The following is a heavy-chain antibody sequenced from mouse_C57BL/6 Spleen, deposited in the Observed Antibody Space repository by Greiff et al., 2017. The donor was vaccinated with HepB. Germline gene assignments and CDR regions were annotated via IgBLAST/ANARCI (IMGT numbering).Heavy chain of an antibody. J-gene: IGHJ2*01. D-gene: IGHD2-5*01. V-gene: IGHV1-74*01. CDR2: IHPYDSDT. CDR3: AIGGYYSNSYYFDY. Sequence: QVQLQQPGAELVKPGASVKVSCKASGYTFTSYWMHWVKQRPGQGLEWIGRIHPYDSDTNYNQKFKGKATLTVDKSSSTAYMQLSSLTSEDSAVYYCAIGGYYSNSYYFDYWGQGTTLTVSS. CDR1: GYTFTSYW.